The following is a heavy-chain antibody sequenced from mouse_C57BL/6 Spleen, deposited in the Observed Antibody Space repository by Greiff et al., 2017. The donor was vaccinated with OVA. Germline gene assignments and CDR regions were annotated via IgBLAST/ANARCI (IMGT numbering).Heavy chain of an antibody. D-gene: IGHD3-3*01. CDR2: INPNNGGT. J-gene: IGHJ2*01. Sequence: EVQLQQSGPELVKPGASVKISCKASGYTFTDYYMNWVKQSHGKSLEWIGDINPNNGGTSYNQKFKGKATLTVDKSSSTAYMQLRSLTSEDSAVDYCARGTYSFDYGGQGTTLTVS. CDR1: GYTFTDYY. V-gene: IGHV1-26*01. CDR3: ARGTYSFDY.